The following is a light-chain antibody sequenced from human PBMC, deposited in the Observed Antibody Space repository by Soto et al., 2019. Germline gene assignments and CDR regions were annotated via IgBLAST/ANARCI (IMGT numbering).Light chain of an antibody. J-gene: IGKJ3*01. CDR3: QQYFTNPLT. Sequence: DIGMTQSPDSLAVSLGEMSTINCMSSQSLLYSANKKNYVAWYQQKPGQPPKLLIYWASTRESGVPDRFSGSGSGTDFTLTISSLQAEDVAVYYCQQYFTNPLTFGPGTKVDIK. CDR2: WAS. CDR1: QSLLYSANKKNY. V-gene: IGKV4-1*01.